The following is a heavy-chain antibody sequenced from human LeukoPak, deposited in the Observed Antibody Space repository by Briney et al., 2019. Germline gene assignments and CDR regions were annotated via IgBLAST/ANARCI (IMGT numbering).Heavy chain of an antibody. J-gene: IGHJ4*02. Sequence: GASVKVSCKVSGGSFTNNAISWVRQAPGQGPEWMGRILPIFGTADYAERFQGRLTLTADKTTTTAYIELTSLKIEDTAFYFCARGKGFVGHFDFWGQGTLVTVSS. CDR1: GGSFTNNA. V-gene: IGHV1-69*06. D-gene: IGHD3-3*01. CDR2: ILPIFGTA. CDR3: ARGKGFVGHFDF.